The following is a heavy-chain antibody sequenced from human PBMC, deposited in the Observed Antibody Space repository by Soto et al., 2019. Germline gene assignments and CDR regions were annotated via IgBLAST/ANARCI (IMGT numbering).Heavy chain of an antibody. CDR2: IYYSGST. V-gene: IGHV4-31*03. CDR1: GGSISSDGNY. D-gene: IGHD3-10*01. Sequence: QVQLQESGPGLVKSSQTLSLTCTVSGGSISSDGNYWSWIRQHPGKGLEWIGYIYYSGSTYYNPSLQSRVTISVDTSKNQFSLKLNSVTAADPAVYYCARARMVRGIIYYYGMDVCGQGTTVTVSS. CDR3: ARARMVRGIIYYYGMDV. J-gene: IGHJ6*02.